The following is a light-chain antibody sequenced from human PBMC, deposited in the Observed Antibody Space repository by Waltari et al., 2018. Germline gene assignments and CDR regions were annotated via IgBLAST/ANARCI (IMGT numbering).Light chain of an antibody. CDR1: QSVSTAY. Sequence: VLTHAPGTLSLSPGERAAVSCRASQSVSTAYLARYQQKPGQSPRLLIYGVSSMASGIPDRFSGSGSGTDFTLTISRLEPEDFAVYYCQHYGNSLYTFGQGTKLEIK. J-gene: IGKJ2*01. CDR2: GVS. V-gene: IGKV3-20*01. CDR3: QHYGNSLYT.